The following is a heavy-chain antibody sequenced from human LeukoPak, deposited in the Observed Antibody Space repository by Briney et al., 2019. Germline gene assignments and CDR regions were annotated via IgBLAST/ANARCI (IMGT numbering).Heavy chain of an antibody. CDR1: GFTFSSFW. V-gene: IGHV3-7*01. J-gene: IGHJ6*02. Sequence: PGGSLRLSCAASGFTFSSFWMSWVRQAPGNGLEWVANIKNDGSEMYYVDSVKGRFTISRDNAKKSLYLQMNSLRAEDTAVYYCAVAYGLDVWGQGTTVTVSS. CDR2: IKNDGSEM. CDR3: AVAYGLDV.